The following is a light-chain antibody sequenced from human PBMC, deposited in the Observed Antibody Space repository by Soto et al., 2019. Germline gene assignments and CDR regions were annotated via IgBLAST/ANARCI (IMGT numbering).Light chain of an antibody. J-gene: IGKJ2*01. CDR3: QQRNDWPPST. Sequence: ETLLTQSPATLSVSPGERATLSCRASQSVSDNLAWYHQKPGQAPRLLIYGASTRAPGIPDRFSGSGFGTEFSLTISSLQSEDFAVYYCQQRNDWPPSTFGQGTKLEIK. V-gene: IGKV3-15*01. CDR2: GAS. CDR1: QSVSDN.